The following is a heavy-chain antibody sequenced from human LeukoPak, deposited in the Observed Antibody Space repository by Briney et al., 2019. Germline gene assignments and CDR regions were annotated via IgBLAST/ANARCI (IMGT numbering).Heavy chain of an antibody. CDR3: ARHGLWFGELDWYFDL. CDR2: IYYSGST. CDR1: GGSISSGGYY. Sequence: TSETLSLTCTVSGGSISSGGYYWSWIRQHPGKGLEWIGYIYYSGSTNYNPSLKSRVTISVDTSKNQFSLKLSSVTAADTAVYYCARHGLWFGELDWYFDLWGRGTLVTVSS. J-gene: IGHJ2*01. V-gene: IGHV4-61*08. D-gene: IGHD3-10*01.